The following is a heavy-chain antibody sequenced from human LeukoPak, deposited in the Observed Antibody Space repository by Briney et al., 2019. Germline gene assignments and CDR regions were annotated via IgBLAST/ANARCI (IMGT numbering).Heavy chain of an antibody. Sequence: GGSLRLSCAASGFAFSSYEMSWLRPAPGQGLEWVSYITSGSTIYYADSVKGRFPISRNNAKNSLYLQMNSLRGEETAVYYCARGRYNYARLSYSFDYWGQGTLVTVSS. J-gene: IGHJ4*02. CDR3: ARGRYNYARLSYSFDY. D-gene: IGHD5-18*01. CDR1: GFAFSSYE. V-gene: IGHV3-48*03. CDR2: ITSGSTI.